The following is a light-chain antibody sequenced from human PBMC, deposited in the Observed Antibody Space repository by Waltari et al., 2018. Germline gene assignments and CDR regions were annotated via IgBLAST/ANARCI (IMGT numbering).Light chain of an antibody. J-gene: IGLJ3*02. V-gene: IGLV2-23*02. CDR3: FSYAGSRNWV. CDR2: EVT. Sequence: QSALTQAASVSGSPGPSIPMPCTGTNRDVGSYNLVSSYQQNPGEAPKPMIFEVTKRPSGVSNRFSGSKSGNTASLTISGLQAEDEAHYYCFSYAGSRNWVFGGGTKLTVL. CDR1: NRDVGSYNL.